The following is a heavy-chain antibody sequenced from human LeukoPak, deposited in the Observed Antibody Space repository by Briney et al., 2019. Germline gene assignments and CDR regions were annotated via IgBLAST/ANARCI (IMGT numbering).Heavy chain of an antibody. CDR3: ARDSRGYSGYDFFDP. CDR1: GYTFTSYG. V-gene: IGHV1-18*01. Sequence: GASVKVSCKASGYTFTSYGISWVRQAPGQGLEWMGWISAYNGNTNYAHNLQGRVTMTTDPSTSTAYMEPRSLRSDDTAVYYCARDSRGYSGYDFFDPWGQGTLVTVSS. CDR2: ISAYNGNT. D-gene: IGHD5-12*01. J-gene: IGHJ5*02.